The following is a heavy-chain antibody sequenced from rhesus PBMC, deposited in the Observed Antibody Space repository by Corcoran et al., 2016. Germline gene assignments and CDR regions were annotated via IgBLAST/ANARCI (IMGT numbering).Heavy chain of an antibody. Sequence: QVQLQESGPGRGTPAETLTLTRPVSGGSFRSDYYYWRLNPLPPGKGLSWIGYITSSGSTSYRPSLKGRVSISTDTSKNQFSLKLSSVTAADTAVYYCTRASTYTYSSDYWGQGVLVTVST. CDR2: ITSSGST. D-gene: IGHD5-12*01. J-gene: IGHJ4*01. CDR1: GGSFRSDYYY. V-gene: IGHV4-122*02. CDR3: TRASTYTYSSDY.